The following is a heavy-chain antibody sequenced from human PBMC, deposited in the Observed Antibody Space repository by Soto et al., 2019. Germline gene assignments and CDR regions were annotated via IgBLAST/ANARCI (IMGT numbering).Heavy chain of an antibody. CDR2: ISYDGSNK. D-gene: IGHD1-1*01. CDR3: AKDSGPGNSPSDAFDI. Sequence: GGSLRLSCAASGFTFSSYGMHWVRQAPGKGLEWVAVISYDGSNKYYADSVKGRFTISRDNSKNTLYLQMNSLRAEDTAVYYCAKDSGPGNSPSDAFDIWGQGTMVTVSS. CDR1: GFTFSSYG. V-gene: IGHV3-30*18. J-gene: IGHJ3*02.